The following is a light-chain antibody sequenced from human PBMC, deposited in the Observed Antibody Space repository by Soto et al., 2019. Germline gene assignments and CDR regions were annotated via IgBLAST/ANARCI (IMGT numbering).Light chain of an antibody. V-gene: IGKV1-27*01. CDR1: QGISNF. J-gene: IGKJ4*01. Sequence: DSRMTQSPSSLSASVGDIVTITCRARQGISNFLAWYQQKPGKVPKRLIYAASTLHSGVPSRFSGSGSGTDFTLTINSLQPEDGATYYCQKYNSALLTFGGGTKVEIK. CDR2: AAS. CDR3: QKYNSALLT.